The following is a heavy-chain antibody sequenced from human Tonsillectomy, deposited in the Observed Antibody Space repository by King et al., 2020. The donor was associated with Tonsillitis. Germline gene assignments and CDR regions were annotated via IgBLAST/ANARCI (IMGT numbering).Heavy chain of an antibody. V-gene: IGHV3-23*04. Sequence: VQLVESGGGLVQPGGSLRLACVASEFTFINFAMNWVRQAPGKGLEWVPGISGSGVTTYYADSVKGRFTISRDNSKNTLYLQMNSLRAEDTALYYCAKEPLFGVRGVNDYWGRGTLVTVSA. CDR3: AKEPLFGVRGVNDY. CDR2: ISGSGVTT. J-gene: IGHJ4*02. CDR1: EFTFINFA. D-gene: IGHD3-10*01.